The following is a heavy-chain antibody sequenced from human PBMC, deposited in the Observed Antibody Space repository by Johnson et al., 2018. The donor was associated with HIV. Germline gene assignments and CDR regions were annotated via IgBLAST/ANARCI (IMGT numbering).Heavy chain of an antibody. D-gene: IGHD1-26*01. CDR3: ARALRYSGSLWAFDI. V-gene: IGHV3-30*14. CDR1: GFTFSSYA. J-gene: IGHJ3*02. CDR2: ISYVGSNK. Sequence: QEQLVESGGGVVQPGRSLRLSCAASGFTFSSYAMHWVHQAPGQGLEWVAVISYVGSNKYYADSVKGRFTISRDKSKNTMYLQMGSLRVEDMAVYYCARALRYSGSLWAFDIWGQGTMVTVSS.